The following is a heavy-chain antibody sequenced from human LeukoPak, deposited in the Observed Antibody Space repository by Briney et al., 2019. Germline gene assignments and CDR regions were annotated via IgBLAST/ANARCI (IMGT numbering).Heavy chain of an antibody. CDR1: GFTFSSYG. Sequence: GGSLRFSCAASGFTFSSYGMAWVRQAPGKGLEWVSAISGSGGSTYYADSVKGRFTISRDNSKNTLYLQMNSLRAEDTAVYYCAKTYSSGLFDYWGQGTLVTVSS. D-gene: IGHD6-19*01. CDR3: AKTYSSGLFDY. V-gene: IGHV3-23*01. CDR2: ISGSGGST. J-gene: IGHJ4*02.